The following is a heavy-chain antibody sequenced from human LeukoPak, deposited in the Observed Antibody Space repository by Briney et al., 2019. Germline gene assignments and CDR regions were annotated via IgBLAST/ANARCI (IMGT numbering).Heavy chain of an antibody. CDR3: ARETHYDFWSGYLGLYNWFGP. J-gene: IGHJ5*02. CDR2: IYYSGST. V-gene: IGHV4-31*03. Sequence: PSQTLSLTCTVSGGSISSGGYYWSWIRQHPGKGLEWIGYIYYSGSTYYNPSLKSRVTISVDTSKNQFSLKLSSVTAADTAVYYCARETHYDFWSGYLGLYNWFGPWGQGTLVTVSS. D-gene: IGHD3-3*01. CDR1: GGSISSGGYY.